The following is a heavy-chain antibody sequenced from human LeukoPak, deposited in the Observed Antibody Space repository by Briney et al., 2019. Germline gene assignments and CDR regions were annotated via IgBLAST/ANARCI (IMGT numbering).Heavy chain of an antibody. D-gene: IGHD5-18*01. J-gene: IGHJ4*02. V-gene: IGHV3-21*01. CDR1: GFTFSSYS. CDR3: AREPTAMIL. CDR2: ISSSSTYI. Sequence: GGSLRLSCAASGFTFSSYSMNWVRQTPGKGLEWVSSISSSSTYIYYANSVKGRFTISRDNAKNSLYLQMNSLRAEDTAVYYCAREPTAMILWGQGTLVTASS.